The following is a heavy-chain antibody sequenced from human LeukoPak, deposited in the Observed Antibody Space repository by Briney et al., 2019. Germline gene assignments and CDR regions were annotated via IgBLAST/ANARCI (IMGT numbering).Heavy chain of an antibody. J-gene: IGHJ4*02. CDR3: AKDSWAGTRGLDY. CDR2: ISWNSGSI. D-gene: IGHD6-19*01. Sequence: AGGSLRLSCAASGFTFDDYAMHWVRQAPGKGLEWVSGISWNSGSIGYADSVKGRFTISRDNSKNTLYLQMNSLRAEDTAVYYCAKDSWAGTRGLDYWGQGTLVTVSS. V-gene: IGHV3-9*01. CDR1: GFTFDDYA.